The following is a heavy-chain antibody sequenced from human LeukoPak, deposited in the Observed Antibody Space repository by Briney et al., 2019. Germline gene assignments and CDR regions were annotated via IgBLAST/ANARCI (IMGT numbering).Heavy chain of an antibody. V-gene: IGHV1-2*02. CDR2: VNPRGDT. J-gene: IGHJ3*02. CDR1: GYTFTDYY. CDR3: ARDYYDSSGRGAFDI. Sequence: ASVKVSCKASGYTFTDYYMHWVRQAPGQGLEWMGWVNPRGDTKFAQRFQGRVTMTRDTSITTVHMELSRLRSDDTAVYYCARDYYDSSGRGAFDIWGQGTMVTVSS. D-gene: IGHD3-22*01.